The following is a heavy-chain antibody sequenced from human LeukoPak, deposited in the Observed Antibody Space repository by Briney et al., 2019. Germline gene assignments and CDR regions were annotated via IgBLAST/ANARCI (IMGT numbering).Heavy chain of an antibody. D-gene: IGHD2-2*02. CDR2: IYHSGST. J-gene: IGHJ3*02. V-gene: IGHV4-30-2*01. CDR1: GGSISSGGYS. Sequence: SQTLSLTCAVSGGSISSGGYSWSWIRQPPGKGLEWIGYIYHSGSTYYNPSLKSRVTISVDRSMNQFSLKLSSVTAADTAVYYCASYTLIDAFDIWGQGTMVTVSS. CDR3: ASYTLIDAFDI.